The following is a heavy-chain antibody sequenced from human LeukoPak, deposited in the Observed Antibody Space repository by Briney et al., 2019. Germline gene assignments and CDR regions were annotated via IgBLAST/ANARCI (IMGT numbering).Heavy chain of an antibody. V-gene: IGHV3-30*01. CDR3: ARDNWQEVDYYYYYYMDV. CDR2: ISYDGSNK. CDR1: GFTFSSYA. J-gene: IGHJ6*03. Sequence: GGSLRLSCAASGFTFSSYAMHWVRQAPGKGLEWVAVISYDGSNKYYADSVKGRFTISRDNSKNTLYLQMNSLGAEDTAVYYCARDNWQEVDYYYYYYMDVWGKGTTVTVSS. D-gene: IGHD1-20*01.